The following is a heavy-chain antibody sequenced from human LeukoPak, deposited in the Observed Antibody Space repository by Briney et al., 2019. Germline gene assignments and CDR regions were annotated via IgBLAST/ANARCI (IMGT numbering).Heavy chain of an antibody. V-gene: IGHV1-2*02. D-gene: IGHD2-8*01. Sequence: ASVKVSCKASGYTFTAYYLHWVRQAPGQGLEWMGWINPNTGGAKYAQKFQGRLTMTRDTSINTVYMGLRRLRSDDTAVYFCSKGRVGAGTKPLGYHGFDPGGQGTLVTVSS. J-gene: IGHJ5*02. CDR2: INPNTGGA. CDR1: GYTFTAYY. CDR3: SKGRVGAGTKPLGYHGFDP.